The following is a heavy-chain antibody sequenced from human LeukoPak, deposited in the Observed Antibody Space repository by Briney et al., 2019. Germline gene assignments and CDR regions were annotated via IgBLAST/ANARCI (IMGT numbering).Heavy chain of an antibody. V-gene: IGHV4-59*08. CDR2: IYYSGST. Sequence: SETLSLTCTVSGGSISSYYWSWIQQPPGKGLEWIGYIYYSGSTNYNPSLKSRVTISVDTSKNQFSLKLSSVTAADTAVYYCARHQQQLVPVHWCFDLWGRGTLVTVSS. J-gene: IGHJ2*01. CDR1: GGSISSYY. CDR3: ARHQQQLVPVHWCFDL. D-gene: IGHD6-13*01.